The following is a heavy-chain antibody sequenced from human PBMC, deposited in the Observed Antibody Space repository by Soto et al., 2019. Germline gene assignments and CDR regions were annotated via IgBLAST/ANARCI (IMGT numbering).Heavy chain of an antibody. CDR3: ARDQLPDYYYYGMDV. Sequence: ASVKVSCKASGYTFTGYYMHWVRQAPGQGPEWMGWINPNSGDTNYAQKFQGWVTMTRDTSNSTAYMEVSRLTSDDTAMYYCARDQLPDYYYYGMDVWGQGTTVTAP. CDR2: INPNSGDT. J-gene: IGHJ6*02. V-gene: IGHV1-2*04. D-gene: IGHD1-26*01. CDR1: GYTFTGYY.